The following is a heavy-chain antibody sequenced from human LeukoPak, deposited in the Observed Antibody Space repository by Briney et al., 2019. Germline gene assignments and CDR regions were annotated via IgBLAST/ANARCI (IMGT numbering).Heavy chain of an antibody. CDR2: INPNSGGT. D-gene: IGHD4-17*01. CDR3: ARDVTTVSLSFTPSGY. J-gene: IGHJ4*02. CDR1: GYTFTGYY. Sequence: ASVKVSCKASGYTFTGYYMHWVRQAPGQGLEWMGWINPNSGGTNYAQKFQGRVTMTRDTSISTAYMELSRLRSDDTAVYYCARDVTTVSLSFTPSGYWGQGTLVTVSS. V-gene: IGHV1-2*02.